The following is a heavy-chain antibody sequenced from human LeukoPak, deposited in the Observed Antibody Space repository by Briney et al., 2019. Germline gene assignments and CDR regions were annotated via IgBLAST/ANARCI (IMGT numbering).Heavy chain of an antibody. CDR3: ARVIRVADAFDI. V-gene: IGHV4-30-2*01. J-gene: IGHJ3*02. CDR2: IYHSGST. Sequence: SQTLSLTCTVSGGSISSGGYYWSWIRQPPGKGLEWIGYIYHSGSTYYNPSLKSRVTISVDRSKNQFSLKLSSVTAADTAVYYCARVIRVADAFDIWGQGTMVTVSS. D-gene: IGHD5-12*01. CDR1: GGSISSGGYY.